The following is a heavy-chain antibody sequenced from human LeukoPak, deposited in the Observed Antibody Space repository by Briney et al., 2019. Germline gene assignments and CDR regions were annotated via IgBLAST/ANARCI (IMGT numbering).Heavy chain of an antibody. CDR1: GFTFSSHS. CDR2: IRSKAYGGTT. Sequence: GGSLRLSCAASGFTFSSHSMNWVRQAPGKGLEWVGCIRSKAYGGTTEYAASVKGRFTISRDDSKSIAYLQMNSLKTEDTAVYYCTSELGHSWELLGFDYWGQGTLVTVSS. D-gene: IGHD1-26*01. CDR3: TSELGHSWELLGFDY. J-gene: IGHJ4*02. V-gene: IGHV3-49*04.